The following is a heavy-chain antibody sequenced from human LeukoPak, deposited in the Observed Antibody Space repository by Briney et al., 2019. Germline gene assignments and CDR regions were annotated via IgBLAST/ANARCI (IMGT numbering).Heavy chain of an antibody. CDR2: IAGDGAS. CDR3: AKGPNFGSWRAVDY. D-gene: IGHD3-10*01. CDR1: DSSFRSHD. V-gene: IGHV3-23*01. J-gene: IGHJ4*02. Sequence: GGSLRLSCAASDSSFRSHDMSWVRQTLEKGLEWVSSIAGDGASFYADSVKGRFAISRDKSENILYLQMNSLRADDTAIYYCAKGPNFGSWRAVDYWGQGSLVTVSS.